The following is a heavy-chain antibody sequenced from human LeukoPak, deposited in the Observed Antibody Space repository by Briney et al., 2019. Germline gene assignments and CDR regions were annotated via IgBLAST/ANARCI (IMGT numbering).Heavy chain of an antibody. V-gene: IGHV3-23*01. CDR1: GFTFSTNA. D-gene: IGHD1-26*01. CDR3: AKDVGKWESLHFFDY. CDR2: ISGSGAST. J-gene: IGHJ4*02. Sequence: PGGSLRLSCLTSGFTFSTNAMSWVRQAPGKGLEWISGISGSGASTYYADSVTGRFTISRDNSRNTLYLQMNSLRGDDTAVYYCAKDVGKWESLHFFDYWGQGNLVTVSS.